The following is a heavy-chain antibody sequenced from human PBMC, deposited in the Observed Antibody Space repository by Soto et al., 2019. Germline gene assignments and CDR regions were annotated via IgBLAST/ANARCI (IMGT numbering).Heavy chain of an antibody. CDR3: AKDYLTSTLYYYYYYMDV. V-gene: IGHV3-74*01. Sequence: GGSLRLSCAASGFTFSSDWMHWFRQAPGKGLVWVSRIDSGGRTTTYADSVKGRFTISRDNSKNTLYLQMNSLRAEDTAVYYCAKDYLTSTLYYYYYYMDVWGKGTTVTVSS. CDR2: IDSGGRTT. CDR1: GFTFSSDW. J-gene: IGHJ6*03. D-gene: IGHD3-10*01.